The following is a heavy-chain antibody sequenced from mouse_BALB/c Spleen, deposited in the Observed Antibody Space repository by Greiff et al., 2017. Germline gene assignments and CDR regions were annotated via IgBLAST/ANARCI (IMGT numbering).Heavy chain of an antibody. CDR1: GFSLTGYG. V-gene: IGHV2-6-7*01. J-gene: IGHJ4*01. CDR2: IWGDGST. CDR3: AKGITTATGAMDY. D-gene: IGHD1-2*01. Sequence: VKLMESGPGLVAPSQSLSITCTVSGFSLTGYGVNWVRQPPGKGLEWLGMIWGDGSTDYNSALKSRLSISKDNSKSQVFLKLNSLQTDDTATYYCAKGITTATGAMDYWGQGTSVTVSS.